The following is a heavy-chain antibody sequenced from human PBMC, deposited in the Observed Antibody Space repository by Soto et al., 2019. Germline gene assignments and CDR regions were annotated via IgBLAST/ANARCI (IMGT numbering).Heavy chain of an antibody. Sequence: QVQLQESGPGLVKPSQTLSLTCTVSGGSISSSGYYWSWIRKHPGKGLGWIGYIYDSGSTYNTPYLKSRVTISVDTSKNQFSLKLSSVTAADTAVYYCAREEGGGYDHRWFDPWGQGTLVTVSS. D-gene: IGHD5-12*01. CDR2: IYDSGST. V-gene: IGHV4-31*03. CDR3: AREEGGGYDHRWFDP. CDR1: GGSISSSGYY. J-gene: IGHJ5*02.